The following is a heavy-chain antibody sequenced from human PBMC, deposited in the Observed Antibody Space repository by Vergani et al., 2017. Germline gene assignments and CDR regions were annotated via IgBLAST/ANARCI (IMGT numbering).Heavy chain of an antibody. J-gene: IGHJ6*02. CDR1: GFTFSSYW. V-gene: IGHV3-74*01. CDR2: INSDGSRI. D-gene: IGHD3-3*01. Sequence: EVQLVESGGGLVQPGGSLRLSCAASGFTFSSYWMYWVRQAPGKGLVWVSRINSDGSRISYADSVKGRFTISRDNAKNTLYLQMNSLRAEDTAVYYCAKDPSYDFWSGYKYYYYYGMDVWGQGTTVTVSS. CDR3: AKDPSYDFWSGYKYYYYYGMDV.